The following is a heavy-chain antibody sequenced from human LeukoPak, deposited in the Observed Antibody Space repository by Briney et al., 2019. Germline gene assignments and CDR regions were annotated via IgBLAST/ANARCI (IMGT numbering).Heavy chain of an antibody. Sequence: GRSLRLSCAASGFTFSSYGMHWVRQAPGKGLEWVAGIWYDGSNKYYADSVKGRFTISRDNSKNTLYLQMNSLRAEDTAVYYCAREQYSGYDSWGQGTLVTVSS. V-gene: IGHV3-33*01. CDR2: IWYDGSNK. J-gene: IGHJ5*02. D-gene: IGHD5-12*01. CDR1: GFTFSSYG. CDR3: AREQYSGYDS.